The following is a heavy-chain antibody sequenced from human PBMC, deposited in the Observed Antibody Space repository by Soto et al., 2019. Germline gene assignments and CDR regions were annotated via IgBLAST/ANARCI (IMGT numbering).Heavy chain of an antibody. CDR3: ARDTTVLTHSQCSVLFDY. V-gene: IGHV4-34*01. J-gene: IGHJ4*01. CDR1: GGSFSGYF. D-gene: IGHD3-10*02. Sequence: QVQLQQWGAGLLKPSETLSLTCAVSGGSFSGYFWSWIRQPPGKGLEWIGEINHRESTNYNPSLRSRVTMSVDTSKHQSSLPRTSGTAGNPAEYCCARDTTVLTHSQCSVLFDYWGHGTLVTVSS. CDR2: INHREST.